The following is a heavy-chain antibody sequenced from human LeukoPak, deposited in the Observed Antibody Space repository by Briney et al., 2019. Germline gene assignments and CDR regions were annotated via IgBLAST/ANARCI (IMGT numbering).Heavy chain of an antibody. Sequence: SQTLSLTCAISGDSVSSNSATWNWIRQSPSRGLEWLGGTYYRSKWSNDYAVSVKSRTTIDPDTSKNQFSLQLNSVTPEDTAVYYCARDEDNQWLGFDNWGQGTLVTVSS. CDR2: TYYRSKWSN. CDR1: GDSVSSNSAT. D-gene: IGHD6-19*01. CDR3: ARDEDNQWLGFDN. V-gene: IGHV6-1*01. J-gene: IGHJ4*02.